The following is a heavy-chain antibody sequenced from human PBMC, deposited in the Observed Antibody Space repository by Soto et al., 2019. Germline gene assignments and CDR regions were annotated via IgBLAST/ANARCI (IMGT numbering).Heavy chain of an antibody. CDR2: ISWNSGSI. Sequence: EVQLVESGGGLVQPGRSLRLSCAASGFTFDDYAMHWVRQAPGKGLEWVSGISWNSGSIGYADSVKGRFTISRDNAKNSLYLQMNSLRAEDTALYYCAKDISNWNDCSFDYWGQGTLVTVSS. V-gene: IGHV3-9*01. J-gene: IGHJ4*02. CDR1: GFTFDDYA. CDR3: AKDISNWNDCSFDY. D-gene: IGHD1-20*01.